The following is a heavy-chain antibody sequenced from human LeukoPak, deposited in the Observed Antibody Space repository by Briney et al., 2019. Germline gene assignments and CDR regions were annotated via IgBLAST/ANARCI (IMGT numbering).Heavy chain of an antibody. CDR1: GYSISSGYY. D-gene: IGHD3-16*01. J-gene: IGHJ6*03. V-gene: IGHV4-38-2*02. CDR3: ARTGLGQEVEFYFYYYYMDV. Sequence: PSETLSLTCTVSGYSISSGYYWGWIRQPPGKGLEWIGSIYHSGSTYYNPSPKSRVTISVDTSKNQFSLKLSSVTAADTAVYYCARTGLGQEVEFYFYYYYMDVWGKGTTVAISS. CDR2: IYHSGST.